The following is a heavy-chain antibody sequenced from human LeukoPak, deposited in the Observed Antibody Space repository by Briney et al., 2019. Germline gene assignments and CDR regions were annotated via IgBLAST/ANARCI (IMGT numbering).Heavy chain of an antibody. CDR2: ISYSSTTI. V-gene: IGHV3-48*01. J-gene: IGHJ5*02. Sequence: GGSLRLSCAASGFTFRSYNMNWVRKAPGKGLEWISYISYSSTTIYYADSVKGRFTISRDNAKNSLYLQMNNLRAEDTALYYCASFNVINYFDPWGQGTLVTVSS. CDR1: GFTFRSYN. CDR3: ASFNVINYFDP. D-gene: IGHD2/OR15-2a*01.